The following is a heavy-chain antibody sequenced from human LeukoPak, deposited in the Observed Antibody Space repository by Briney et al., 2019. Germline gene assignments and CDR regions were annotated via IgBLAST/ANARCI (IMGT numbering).Heavy chain of an antibody. D-gene: IGHD5-18*01. V-gene: IGHV4-59*11. Sequence: SETLSLTCTVSGGSISSHYWSWIRQPPGKGLEWIAYLLDSVNTKDNPSLQSRLTLSADTSKNQFSLRLSSVTAADTAVFYCATIKRGSIYGYFDFWGQGIKVTVSS. CDR2: LLDSVNT. CDR1: GGSISSHY. J-gene: IGHJ4*02. CDR3: ATIKRGSIYGYFDF.